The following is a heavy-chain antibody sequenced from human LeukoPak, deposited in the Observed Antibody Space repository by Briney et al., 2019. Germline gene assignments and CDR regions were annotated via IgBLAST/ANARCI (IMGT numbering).Heavy chain of an antibody. Sequence: SETLSLTCAVYGGSFSGYYWSWLRQPPGKGLEWLGEIHHSGRTNYNPSLKSRVTISVDTSKNQFSLKLSSVTAAGTAVYYCARGVSPKGMGGRRFDYWGQGTLVTVSS. V-gene: IGHV4-34*01. CDR3: ARGVSPKGMGGRRFDY. J-gene: IGHJ4*02. D-gene: IGHD1-26*01. CDR2: IHHSGRT. CDR1: GGSFSGYY.